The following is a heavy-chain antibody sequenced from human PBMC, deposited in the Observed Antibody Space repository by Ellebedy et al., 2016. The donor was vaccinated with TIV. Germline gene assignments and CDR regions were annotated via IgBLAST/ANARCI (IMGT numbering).Heavy chain of an antibody. V-gene: IGHV4-39*01. CDR3: ARWFGELLYVRWFDP. CDR1: GGSLSRSSSY. J-gene: IGHJ5*02. Sequence: SETLSLTCTVSGGSLSRSSSYWGWIRQSPQKGLEWIGSIYYTGSTDYNPSLKSRVTISAETSKNQFSLRLSSVTAADTAVYYCARWFGELLYVRWFDPWGQGTLATVSS. CDR2: IYYTGST. D-gene: IGHD3-10*01.